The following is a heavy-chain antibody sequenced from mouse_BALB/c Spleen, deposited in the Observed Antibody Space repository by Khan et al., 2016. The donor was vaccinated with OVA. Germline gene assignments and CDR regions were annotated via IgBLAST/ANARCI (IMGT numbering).Heavy chain of an antibody. CDR2: INYSGST. CDR1: GYSITSDYA. Sequence: EVQLKESGPGLVKPSQSLSLTCTVTGYSITSDYAWNWIRQFPGNKLEWMGSINYSGSTNYNPSLKSRISITRDTSKNQLFLQLNSVTTEDTATYYCARDGSRYNYAMDYWGQGTAVTVSS. D-gene: IGHD2-3*01. V-gene: IGHV3-2*02. CDR3: ARDGSRYNYAMDY. J-gene: IGHJ4*01.